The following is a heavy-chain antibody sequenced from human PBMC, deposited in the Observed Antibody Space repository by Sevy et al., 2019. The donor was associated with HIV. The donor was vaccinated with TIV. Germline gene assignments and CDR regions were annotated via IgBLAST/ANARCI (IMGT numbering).Heavy chain of an antibody. V-gene: IGHV3-21*01. D-gene: IGHD2-2*01. CDR1: GFTFSSYS. Sequence: GGSLRLSCAASGFTFSSYSMNWVRQAPGRGLEWVSSISSSSSYIYYADPVKGRFTISRDNAKNSLYLQMNSLRAEDTAVYYCAREGIVVVPAAQIYYYGMDVWGQGTTVTVSS. J-gene: IGHJ6*02. CDR3: AREGIVVVPAAQIYYYGMDV. CDR2: ISSSSSYI.